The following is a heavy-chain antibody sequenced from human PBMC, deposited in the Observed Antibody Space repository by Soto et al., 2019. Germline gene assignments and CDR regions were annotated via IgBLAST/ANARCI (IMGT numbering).Heavy chain of an antibody. CDR2: ISSSGGST. CDR3: XKDVGGSYGFDY. D-gene: IGHD1-26*01. V-gene: IGHV3-23*01. CDR1: GFTFSSYA. J-gene: IGHJ4*02. Sequence: EVQLLESGGGLVQPGGSLRLSCAASGFTFSSYAMSWVXQAPGKGLEWVSTISSSGGSTYYXDSVKGRFTISSDNSKXXXXXXXXXXXXXXXXXXXXXKDVGGSYGFDYWGQGTLVTVSS.